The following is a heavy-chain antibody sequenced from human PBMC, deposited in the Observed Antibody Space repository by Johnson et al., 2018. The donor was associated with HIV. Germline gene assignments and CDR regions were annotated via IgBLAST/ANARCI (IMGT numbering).Heavy chain of an antibody. CDR3: AKDRGTTRAFDI. Sequence: QMQLVESGGGLVQPGGSLRLSCSASEFTFSNYAMHWVRQAPGKGLEWVAVISYDGSNKYYADSVKGRFTVSRDNSKNTLYLQMNSLRPEDTAVYYCAKDRGTTRAFDIWGQGTMVTVSS. J-gene: IGHJ3*02. D-gene: IGHD2/OR15-2a*01. CDR2: ISYDGSNK. V-gene: IGHV3-30*18. CDR1: EFTFSNYA.